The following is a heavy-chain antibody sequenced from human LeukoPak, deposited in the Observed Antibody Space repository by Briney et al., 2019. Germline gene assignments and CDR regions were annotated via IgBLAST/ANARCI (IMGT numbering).Heavy chain of an antibody. CDR3: ARAVITFGGVISLDY. Sequence: ASVKVSCKASGYTFTSYGISWVRQAPGQGLEWMGWISAYNGNTNYAQKLQGRVTMTTDTSTSTAYMELRSLRSDDTAVYYCARAVITFGGVISLDYWGQGTLVTVSS. CDR2: ISAYNGNT. J-gene: IGHJ4*02. D-gene: IGHD3-16*02. V-gene: IGHV1-18*01. CDR1: GYTFTSYG.